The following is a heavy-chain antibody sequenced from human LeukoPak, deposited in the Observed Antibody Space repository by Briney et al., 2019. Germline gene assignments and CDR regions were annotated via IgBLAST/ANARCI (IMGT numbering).Heavy chain of an antibody. Sequence: GGSLRLSCAASGFTFDDYAMPWVRQAPGKGLEWVSGISWNSGSIGYADSVKGRFTISRDNAKNSLYLQMNSLRAEDAALYYCAKDPTYDSSGSFDYWGQGTLVTVSS. V-gene: IGHV3-9*01. J-gene: IGHJ4*02. CDR1: GFTFDDYA. CDR2: ISWNSGSI. CDR3: AKDPTYDSSGSFDY. D-gene: IGHD3-22*01.